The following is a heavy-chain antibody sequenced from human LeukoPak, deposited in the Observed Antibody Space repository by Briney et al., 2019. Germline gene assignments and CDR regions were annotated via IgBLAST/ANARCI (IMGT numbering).Heavy chain of an antibody. D-gene: IGHD1-14*01. Sequence: GGSLRLSCAASGFTISSYSMNWVRQAPGKGLEWGSSISSSSYIYYADSVKGRFTISRDNAKNSLYLQMNNLRAEDTAVYYCAKMSAPQYYYYYYMDVWGKGTTVTISS. CDR3: AKMSAPQYYYYYYMDV. J-gene: IGHJ6*03. V-gene: IGHV3-21*01. CDR2: ISSSSYI. CDR1: GFTISSYS.